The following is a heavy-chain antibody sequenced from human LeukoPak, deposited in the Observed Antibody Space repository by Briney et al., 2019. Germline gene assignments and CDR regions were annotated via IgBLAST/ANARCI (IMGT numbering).Heavy chain of an antibody. D-gene: IGHD6-13*01. V-gene: IGHV1-69*05. Sequence: ASVKVSCKASGGTFSSYAISWVRQAPGQGLEWMGGIIPIFGTANYAQKFQGRVTITTDESTSTAYMELSSLRSEDTAVYYCARVCIAAAGTPGWFDPWGQGTLVTVSS. CDR2: IIPIFGTA. CDR3: ARVCIAAAGTPGWFDP. J-gene: IGHJ5*02. CDR1: GGTFSSYA.